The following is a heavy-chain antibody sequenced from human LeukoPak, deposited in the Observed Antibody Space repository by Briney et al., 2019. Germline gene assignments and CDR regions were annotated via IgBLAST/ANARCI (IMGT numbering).Heavy chain of an antibody. Sequence: GGSLRLSCAASGFTFSNYAMNWVRQAPGKGLEWVSGISGSGGSTYYADSVKGRFTISRDNSKNTLFLQMNSLRAEDTAVYYCAKGYYGSGSYGWFDYWGQGTLVTVSS. CDR3: AKGYYGSGSYGWFDY. D-gene: IGHD3-10*01. CDR1: GFTFSNYA. CDR2: ISGSGGST. J-gene: IGHJ4*02. V-gene: IGHV3-23*01.